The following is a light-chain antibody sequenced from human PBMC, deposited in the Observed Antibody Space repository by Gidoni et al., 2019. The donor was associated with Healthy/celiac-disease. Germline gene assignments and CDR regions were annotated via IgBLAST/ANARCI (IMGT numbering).Light chain of an antibody. J-gene: IGKJ3*01. CDR1: QSISSY. V-gene: IGKV1-39*01. CDR2: AAS. Sequence: DIQMTQSPSSLSASVGDRVTSTRRASQSISSYVTWYQQRPGKAPKLLIYAASRLQGGVPSRFSSSGSGTYFTLTSSSLQPEDFATYYCQQSYSTPVTFXPXTKVDIK. CDR3: QQSYSTPVT.